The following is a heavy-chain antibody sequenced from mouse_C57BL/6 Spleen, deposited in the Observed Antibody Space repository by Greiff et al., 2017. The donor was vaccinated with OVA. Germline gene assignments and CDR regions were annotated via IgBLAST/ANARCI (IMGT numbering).Heavy chain of an antibody. CDR3: AREGDGPYYFDY. CDR2: IYPGDGDT. CDR1: GYAFSSYW. D-gene: IGHD2-3*01. Sequence: VQLKESGAELVKPGASVKISCKASGYAFSSYWMNWVKQRPGKGLEWIGQIYPGDGDTNYNGKFKGKATLTADKSSSTAYMQLSSLTSEDSAVYFCAREGDGPYYFDYWGQGTTLTVSS. J-gene: IGHJ2*01. V-gene: IGHV1-80*01.